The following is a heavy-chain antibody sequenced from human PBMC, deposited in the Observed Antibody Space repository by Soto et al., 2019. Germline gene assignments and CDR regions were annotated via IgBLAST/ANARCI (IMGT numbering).Heavy chain of an antibody. CDR2: INPTGGRT. Sequence: QEQLVQSGAEVRQPGASVKVSCKASGYTFIDYHIHWLRQAPGQGLECLADINPTGGRTNCAQKFQGRLTVTRDSSTSSVYIALSSLTSEDTAVYYCARGPSSGAFDIWGQGTMVTISS. J-gene: IGHJ3*02. D-gene: IGHD6-25*01. V-gene: IGHV1-46*01. CDR1: GYTFIDYH. CDR3: ARGPSSGAFDI.